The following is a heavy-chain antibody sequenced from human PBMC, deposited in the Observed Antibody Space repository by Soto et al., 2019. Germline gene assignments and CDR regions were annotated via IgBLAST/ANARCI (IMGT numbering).Heavy chain of an antibody. CDR3: AETTMAFYSDGF. J-gene: IGHJ4*02. D-gene: IGHD2-15*01. Sequence: GASVKVSCKASGYTFTSYYMHWVRQAPGQGLEWMGVIEPSGGSRSYTQKFQGRVTMTRDTSTSTVYMELSSLRSEDTAVYYCAETTMAFYSDGFWGEGAGVTV. CDR2: IEPSGGSR. V-gene: IGHV1-46*01. CDR1: GYTFTSYY.